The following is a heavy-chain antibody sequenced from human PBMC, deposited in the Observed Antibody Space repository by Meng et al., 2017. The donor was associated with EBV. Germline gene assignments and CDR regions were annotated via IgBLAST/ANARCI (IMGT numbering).Heavy chain of an antibody. J-gene: IGHJ3*02. V-gene: IGHV1-8*01. CDR2: MNPNSGNT. Sequence: QVQLVQAGARVKMPGASVKSPSKASGYTFTSYDMNWVRQASGQGLEWMGWMNPNSGNTGYAQKFQGRVTMTRNTSISTAYMELSSLRSEDTAVYYCARGGAFDIWGQGTMVTVSS. CDR1: GYTFTSYD. CDR3: ARGGAFDI.